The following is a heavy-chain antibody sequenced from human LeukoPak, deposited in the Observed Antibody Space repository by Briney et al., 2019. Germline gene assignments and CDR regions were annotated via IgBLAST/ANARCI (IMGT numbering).Heavy chain of an antibody. Sequence: SETLSLTCTVSGGSISSYYWSLIRQPAGKGLEWIRHIYTSGNTNYNYNPSLKSRVSMSIDTSKNQFSLKLSSVAAADTAFYYCATYSSASDAFDIWGQGTKVTVSS. CDR3: ATYSSASDAFDI. D-gene: IGHD6-19*01. V-gene: IGHV4-4*07. CDR1: GGSISSYY. J-gene: IGHJ3*02. CDR2: IYTSGNTNY.